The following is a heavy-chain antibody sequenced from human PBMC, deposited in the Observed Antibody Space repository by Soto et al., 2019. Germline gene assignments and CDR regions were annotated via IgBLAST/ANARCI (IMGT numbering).Heavy chain of an antibody. CDR3: AKEGDIHDFWSGYGLDV. J-gene: IGHJ6*02. D-gene: IGHD3-3*01. V-gene: IGHV3-23*01. Sequence: PGGSLRLSCADSGFTFSNYAMSWVRLAPGKGLEWVSAINYSGKTTYNADSVKGRFTISRDNSKNTLYLRMNSLRAEDTAAYYCAKEGDIHDFWSGYGLDVWGQGTTVTVSS. CDR1: GFTFSNYA. CDR2: INYSGKTT.